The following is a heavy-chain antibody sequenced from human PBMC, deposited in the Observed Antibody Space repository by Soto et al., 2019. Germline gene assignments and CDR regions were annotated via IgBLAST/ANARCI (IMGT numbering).Heavy chain of an antibody. J-gene: IGHJ4*02. Sequence: GGSLRLSCAASGFTFSSYGMHWVRQAPGKGLEWVAVIWYDGSNKYYADSVKGRFTISRDNSKNTLYLQMNSLRAEDTAVYYCARESGAAAGSYYFDYWGQGTLVTVSS. CDR2: IWYDGSNK. CDR1: GFTFSSYG. D-gene: IGHD6-13*01. CDR3: ARESGAAAGSYYFDY. V-gene: IGHV3-33*01.